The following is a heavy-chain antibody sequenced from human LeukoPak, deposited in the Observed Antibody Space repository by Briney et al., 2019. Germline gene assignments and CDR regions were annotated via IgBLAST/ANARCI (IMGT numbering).Heavy chain of an antibody. CDR2: FDPEDGET. D-gene: IGHD1-26*01. J-gene: IGHJ5*02. CDR1: GYTLTELS. V-gene: IGHV1-24*01. Sequence: GASVKVSCKVSGYTLTELSMHWVRQAPGKGLEWMGGFDPEDGETIYAQKFQGRVTMTRDMSTTTDYMELSSLRSEDTAFYYCARDNSVGDVAWWFDPWGQGTLVTVSS. CDR3: ARDNSVGDVAWWFDP.